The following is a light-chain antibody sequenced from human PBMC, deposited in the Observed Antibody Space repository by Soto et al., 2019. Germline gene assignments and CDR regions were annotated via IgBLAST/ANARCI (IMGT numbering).Light chain of an antibody. Sequence: QSVLTQPASVSGSPGQSITISCTGTSSDVGGYNYVSWYQHHAGKAPRLMIYASSNRPSGVSHRFSGSRSGNTASLTISGLQDEDEADYYCSSHAGSNNYVFGTGTKVTAL. J-gene: IGLJ1*01. V-gene: IGLV2-14*01. CDR1: SSDVGGYNY. CDR2: ASS. CDR3: SSHAGSNNYV.